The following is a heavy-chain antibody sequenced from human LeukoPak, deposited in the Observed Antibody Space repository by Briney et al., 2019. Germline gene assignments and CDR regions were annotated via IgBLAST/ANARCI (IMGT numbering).Heavy chain of an antibody. CDR3: VRAYDY. V-gene: IGHV4-59*12. CDR1: GASISRYF. Sequence: SETLSLTCTVSGASISRYFWNWIRQPPGKELEWIGYISSGGSTNYNPSLKSRVTISIDTSKNQFSLNLISVTAADTAVYYCVRAYDYWGQGTLVTVSS. CDR2: ISSGGST. J-gene: IGHJ4*02.